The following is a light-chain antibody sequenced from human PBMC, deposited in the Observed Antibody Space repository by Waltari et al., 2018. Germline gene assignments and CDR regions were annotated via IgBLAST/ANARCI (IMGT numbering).Light chain of an antibody. CDR1: NSNIGSNS. V-gene: IGLV1-44*01. J-gene: IGLJ3*02. CDR2: NNN. CDR3: AVWDDDLGGV. Sequence: QSVLTQPPSVSGTPGQRVTISCSGSNSNIGSNSANWYQQLPGTAPKLLIYNNNQGPSGVPDRFSASKSGTSASLAITGLQSEDEADYYCAVWDDDLGGVFGGGTKLTVL.